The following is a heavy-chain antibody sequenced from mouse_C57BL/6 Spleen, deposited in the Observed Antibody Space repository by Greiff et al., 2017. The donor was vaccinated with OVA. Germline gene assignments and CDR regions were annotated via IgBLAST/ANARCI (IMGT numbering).Heavy chain of an antibody. J-gene: IGHJ2*01. CDR3: ARDRGMVPYCDY. D-gene: IGHD2-3*01. CDR1: GFTFSSYA. Sequence: EVQLVESGGGLVKPGGSLKLSCAASGFTFSSYAMSWVRQTPEKRLEWVATISDGGSYTSYPDNVKGRFTISRDNDKHNLYVNMSHLKSEDTARYYGARDRGMVPYCDYWGQGTTLTVSS. CDR2: ISDGGSYT. V-gene: IGHV5-4*01.